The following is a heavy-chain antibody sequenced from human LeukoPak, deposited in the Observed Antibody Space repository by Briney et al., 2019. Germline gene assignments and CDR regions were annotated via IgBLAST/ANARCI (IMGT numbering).Heavy chain of an antibody. CDR2: IYYSGST. CDR1: GGSFSGYY. D-gene: IGHD6-19*01. V-gene: IGHV4-59*01. J-gene: IGHJ4*02. Sequence: SETLSLTCAVYGGSFSGYYWSWIRQPPGKGLEWIGYIYYSGSTNYNPSLKSRVTISVDTSKNQFSLKLSSVTAADTAVYYCARGGRYSSGRRFDYWGQGTLVTVSS. CDR3: ARGGRYSSGRRFDY.